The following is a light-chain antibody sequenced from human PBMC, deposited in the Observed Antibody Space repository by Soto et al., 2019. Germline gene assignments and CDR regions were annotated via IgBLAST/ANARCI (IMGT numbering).Light chain of an antibody. CDR1: SGHSSYA. CDR2: LDSDGSH. J-gene: IGLJ2*01. CDR3: QTWGTGIHVV. V-gene: IGLV4-69*01. Sequence: QLVLTQSPSASASLGASVKLTCTLSSGHSSYAIAWHQQQPEKGPRYLMKLDSDGSHTKGDAIPDRFSGSSSGAERYLTISSLRPEDAADYYCQTWGTGIHVVFGGGTKLTVL.